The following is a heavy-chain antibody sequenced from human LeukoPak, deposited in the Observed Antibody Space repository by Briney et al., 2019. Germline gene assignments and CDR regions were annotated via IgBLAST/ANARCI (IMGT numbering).Heavy chain of an antibody. J-gene: IGHJ4*02. V-gene: IGHV4-39*07. CDR3: ARKGFHSSGWFDY. CDR1: GASIDSFTYY. D-gene: IGHD6-19*01. Sequence: PSETLSLTCTVSGASIDSFTYYWGWIRQPPGKGLEWIGSIYYSGSTYYNPSLKSRVTISLDTSKNQFSLKLSSVTAADTAVYYCARKGFHSSGWFDYWGQGTLVTVSS. CDR2: IYYSGST.